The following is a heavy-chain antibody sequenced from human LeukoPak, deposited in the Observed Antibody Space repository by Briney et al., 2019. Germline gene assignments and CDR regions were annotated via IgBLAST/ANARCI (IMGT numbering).Heavy chain of an antibody. Sequence: PSETLSLTCTVSAYSISSSYYWGWIRQPPGNGLEWIGSIYHSGNTYYNPSLKSRVTMSVDTSKNQFSLNLRSVTAADTAVYYCARGDCRWCWCLACFYMDVWGKGTTVTVSS. CDR2: IYHSGNT. CDR1: AYSISSSYY. CDR3: ARGDCRWCWCLACFYMDV. J-gene: IGHJ6*03. V-gene: IGHV4-38-2*02. D-gene: IGHD2-21*02.